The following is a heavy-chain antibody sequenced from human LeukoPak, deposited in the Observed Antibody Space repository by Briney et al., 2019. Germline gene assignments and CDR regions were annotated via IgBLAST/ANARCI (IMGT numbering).Heavy chain of an antibody. CDR2: LSSSSDYI. D-gene: IGHD2-2*01. J-gene: IGHJ4*02. CDR3: AREGRCAGTTCHFDF. V-gene: IGHV3-21*01. Sequence: PGGSPRLSCAASGFTFSTYRVTWVRQAPGKGLEWVSSLSSSSDYIYYADSVKGRFTISRDNAKNSLYLQMNSLRAADTAVYYCAREGRCAGTTCHFDFWGQGTLVTVSS. CDR1: GFTFSTYR.